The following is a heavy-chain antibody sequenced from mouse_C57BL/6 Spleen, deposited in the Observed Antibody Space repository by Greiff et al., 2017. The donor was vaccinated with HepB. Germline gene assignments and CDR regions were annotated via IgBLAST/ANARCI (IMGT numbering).Heavy chain of an antibody. CDR2: IYPGDGDT. CDR3: ARAPLYFDV. J-gene: IGHJ1*03. V-gene: IGHV1-82*01. Sequence: VQLQQSGPELVKPGASVKISCKASGYSFSSSWMNWVKQRPGKGLEWIGRIYPGDGDTNYNEKFKGKATLTADKSSSTAYMQLSSLTSEDSAVYFCARAPLYFDVWGTGTTVTVSS. CDR1: GYSFSSSW.